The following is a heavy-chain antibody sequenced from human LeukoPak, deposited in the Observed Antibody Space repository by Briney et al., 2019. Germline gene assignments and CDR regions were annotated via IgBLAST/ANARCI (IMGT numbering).Heavy chain of an antibody. CDR2: ISGSGGST. J-gene: IGHJ4*02. Sequence: GGSLRLSCAASGFTFSSYAMSWVRQAPGKGLEWVSAISGSGGSTYYADSVKGRFTISRDNSKNTLYLQMNSLRAEDTAVYYCATDLGPGRAAEFDYWGQGTLVTVSS. CDR3: ATDLGPGRAAEFDY. D-gene: IGHD6-13*01. CDR1: GFTFSSYA. V-gene: IGHV3-23*01.